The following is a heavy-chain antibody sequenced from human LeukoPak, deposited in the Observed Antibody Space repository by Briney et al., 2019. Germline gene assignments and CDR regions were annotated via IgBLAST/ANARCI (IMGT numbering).Heavy chain of an antibody. J-gene: IGHJ4*02. CDR2: ISAYNGNT. D-gene: IGHD2-2*02. CDR3: ARVSVPAAIRPSDY. V-gene: IGHV1-18*01. Sequence: ASVKVSCKASGYTFTSYGISWVRQAPGQGREGMGWISAYNGNTNYAQKLQGRVTMTTDTSTSTAYMELRSLRSDDTAVYYCARVSVPAAIRPSDYWGQGTLVTVSS. CDR1: GYTFTSYG.